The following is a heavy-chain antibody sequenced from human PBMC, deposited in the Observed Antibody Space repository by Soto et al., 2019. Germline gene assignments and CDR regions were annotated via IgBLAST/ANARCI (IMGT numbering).Heavy chain of an antibody. Sequence: QVQLVESGGGVVQPGRSLRLSCAASGFTFSSYGMHWVRQAPGKGLEWVAVISYDGSNKYYADSVKGRFTISRDNSKNTLDLQMNSLRAEDTAVYYCAKKVRGVFGRRCIDYWGQGTLVTVSS. D-gene: IGHD3-10*01. J-gene: IGHJ4*02. CDR2: ISYDGSNK. CDR3: AKKVRGVFGRRCIDY. V-gene: IGHV3-30*18. CDR1: GFTFSSYG.